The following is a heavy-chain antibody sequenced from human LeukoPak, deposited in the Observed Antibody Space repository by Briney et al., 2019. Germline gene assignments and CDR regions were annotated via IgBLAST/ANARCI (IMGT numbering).Heavy chain of an antibody. CDR1: GGSISSGGYY. CDR3: ATGTVLRNDAFDI. V-gene: IGHV4-30-2*01. Sequence: PSETLSLTCTVSGGSISSGGYYWSWIRQPPGKGLEWIGYIYHSGSTYYNPSLKSRVTISVDRSKNQFSLKLSSVTAADTAVYYCATGTVLRNDAFDIWGQGTMVTVSS. CDR2: IYHSGST. D-gene: IGHD3-3*01. J-gene: IGHJ3*02.